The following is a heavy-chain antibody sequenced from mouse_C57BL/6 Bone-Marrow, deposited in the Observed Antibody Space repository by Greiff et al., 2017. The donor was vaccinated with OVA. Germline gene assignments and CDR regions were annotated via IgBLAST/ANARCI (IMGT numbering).Heavy chain of an antibody. D-gene: IGHD4-1*01. V-gene: IGHV5-4*01. CDR2: ISDGGSYT. CDR1: GFTFSSYA. CDR3: AREGDWDAYFDV. Sequence: EVKVEESGGGLVKPGGSLKLSCAASGFTFSSYAMSWVRQTPEKRLEWVATISDGGSYTYYPDNVKGRFTISRDNAKNNLYLQMSHLKSEDTAMYYCAREGDWDAYFDVWGTGTTVTVSS. J-gene: IGHJ1*03.